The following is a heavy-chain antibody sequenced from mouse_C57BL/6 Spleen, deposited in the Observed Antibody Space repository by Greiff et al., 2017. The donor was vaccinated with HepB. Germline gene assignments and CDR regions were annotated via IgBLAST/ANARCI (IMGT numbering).Heavy chain of an antibody. CDR3: ARGPFTTVGGDY. CDR2: IDPSDSYT. V-gene: IGHV1-69*01. CDR1: GYTFTSYW. D-gene: IGHD1-1*01. Sequence: QVQLQQPGAELVMPGASVKLSCKASGYTFTSYWMHWVKQRPGQGLEWIGEIDPSDSYTNYNQKFKGKSTLTVDKSSSTAYMQLSSLTSEDSAVYYCARGPFTTVGGDYWGQGTTLTVSS. J-gene: IGHJ2*01.